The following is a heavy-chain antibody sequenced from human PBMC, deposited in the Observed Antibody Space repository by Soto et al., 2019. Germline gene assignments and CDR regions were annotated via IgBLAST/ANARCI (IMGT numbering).Heavy chain of an antibody. J-gene: IGHJ6*03. D-gene: IGHD4-17*01. CDR1: GFTFDDYA. V-gene: IGHV3-9*01. Sequence: GGSLRLSCAASGFTFDDYAMHWVRQAPGKGLEWVSGISWNSGSIGYADSVKGRFTISRDNAKNSLYLQMNSLRAEDTALYYCAKETIPTVTHNYYYYYYMDVWGKGTTVTVSS. CDR3: AKETIPTVTHNYYYYYYMDV. CDR2: ISWNSGSI.